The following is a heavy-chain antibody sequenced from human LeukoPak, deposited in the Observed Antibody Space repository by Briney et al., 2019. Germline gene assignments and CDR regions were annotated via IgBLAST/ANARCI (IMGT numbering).Heavy chain of an antibody. J-gene: IGHJ4*02. D-gene: IGHD3-10*01. CDR2: ISAYNGNT. Sequence: GASVKVSCKASGYTFTSYGISWLRQAPGQGLEWMGWISAYNGNTNYAQKLQGRVTMTTDTSTSTAYMELRSLRSDDTAVYYCARDSDYYGSGNTDPRARFDYWGQGTLVTVSS. V-gene: IGHV1-18*01. CDR3: ARDSDYYGSGNTDPRARFDY. CDR1: GYTFTSYG.